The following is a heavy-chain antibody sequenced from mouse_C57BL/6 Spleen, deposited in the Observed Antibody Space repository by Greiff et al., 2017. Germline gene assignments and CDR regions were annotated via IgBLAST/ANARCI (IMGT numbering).Heavy chain of an antibody. V-gene: IGHV5-4*01. CDR1: GFTFSSYA. D-gene: IGHD2-3*01. Sequence: EVMLVESGGGLVKPGGSLKLSCTASGFTFSSYAMSWVRQTPEKRLEWVATISDGGSYTYYPDNVKGRFTISRDNAKNNLYLQMSHLKSEDTAMYYCARDDGYQDYWGQGTTLTVSS. J-gene: IGHJ2*01. CDR3: ARDDGYQDY. CDR2: ISDGGSYT.